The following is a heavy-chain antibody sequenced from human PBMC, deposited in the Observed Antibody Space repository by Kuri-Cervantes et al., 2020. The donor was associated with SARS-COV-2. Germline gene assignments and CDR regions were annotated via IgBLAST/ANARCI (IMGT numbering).Heavy chain of an antibody. V-gene: IGHV1-2*02. CDR1: GYTFTGYY. J-gene: IGHJ6*02. CDR3: ARQVVVPAYGMDV. CDR2: INPNSGGT. D-gene: IGHD2-2*01. Sequence: ASVKVSCKASGYTFTGYYMHWVRQAPGQGLEWMGWINPNSGGTNYSQKFQGRVTMTRDTSISTAYMELSRLRSDDTAVYYCARQVVVPAYGMDVCGQGTTVTSSS.